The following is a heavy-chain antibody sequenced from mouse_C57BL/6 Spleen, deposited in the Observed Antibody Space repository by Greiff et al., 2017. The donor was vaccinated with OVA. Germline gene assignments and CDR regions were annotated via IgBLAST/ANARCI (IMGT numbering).Heavy chain of an antibody. D-gene: IGHD3-1*01. CDR2: IDPSDSYT. CDR1: GYTFTSYW. Sequence: VQLQQPGAELVRPGTSVKLSCKASGYTFTSYWMHWVKQRPGQGLEWIGVIDPSDSYTNYNQKFKGKATLTVDTSSSTAYMQLSSLTSEDSAVYYCARLGGSWFAYWGQGTLVTVSA. J-gene: IGHJ3*01. CDR3: ARLGGSWFAY. V-gene: IGHV1-59*01.